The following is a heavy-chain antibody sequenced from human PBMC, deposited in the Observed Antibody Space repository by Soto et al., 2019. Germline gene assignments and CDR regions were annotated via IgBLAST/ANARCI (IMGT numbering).Heavy chain of an antibody. CDR1: GFTFSVYG. J-gene: IGHJ4*02. V-gene: IGHV3-30*18. CDR3: AKKPPGDWVAMFDH. D-gene: IGHD2-21*02. Sequence: QVQLVESGGGVVQPGRSLRLSCAASGFTFSVYGMHWVRQAPGKGLEWVAVMSHDGTNKFYADSVKGRFTISRDNSKNTLYLQMNSLRSEDTAMYYCAKKPPGDWVAMFDHWGQGTRVTVSS. CDR2: MSHDGTNK.